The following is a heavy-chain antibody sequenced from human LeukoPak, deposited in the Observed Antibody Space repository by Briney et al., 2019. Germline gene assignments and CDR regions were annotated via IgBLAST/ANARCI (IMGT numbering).Heavy chain of an antibody. V-gene: IGHV4-34*01. CDR2: INHRGST. CDR3: ARGPCSDTSCYSGFDY. J-gene: IGHJ4*02. CDR1: GGPFSYYY. D-gene: IGHD2-2*02. Sequence: SETLSLTCAVSGGPFSYYYWSWIRQPPGKGLGWIGEINHRGSTNFNPSLKSRVTISLDTSKNLLSLKLSSVTAADTAVYYCARGPCSDTSCYSGFDYWGQGTLVTVSS.